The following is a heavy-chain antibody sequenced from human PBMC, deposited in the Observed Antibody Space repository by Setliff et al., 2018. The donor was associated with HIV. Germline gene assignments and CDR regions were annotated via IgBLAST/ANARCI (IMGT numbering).Heavy chain of an antibody. Sequence: GASVKVSCQVSGYTLTELSIHWVRQAPGKGLEWMGGFDPEYDKTFYAQKFQGRVTMSEDTSTDTAYMELTSLRSEDTAVYYCATRAYDSSGYLRSRVSGAAFDIWGQGTMVT. CDR1: GYTLTELS. J-gene: IGHJ3*02. V-gene: IGHV1-24*01. CDR2: FDPEYDKT. D-gene: IGHD3-22*01. CDR3: ATRAYDSSGYLRSRVSGAAFDI.